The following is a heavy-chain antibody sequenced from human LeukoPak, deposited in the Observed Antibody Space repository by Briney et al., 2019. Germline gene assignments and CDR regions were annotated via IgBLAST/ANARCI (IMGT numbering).Heavy chain of an antibody. CDR2: IYYSGST. CDR3: ARHGPSRYSSGWDPDY. CDR1: GGSISSSSYY. V-gene: IGHV4-39*01. D-gene: IGHD6-19*01. J-gene: IGHJ4*02. Sequence: KPSETLSLTCTVSGGSISSSSYYWGWIRQPPGKGLEWIGSIYYSGSTYYNPSLKSRVTISVDTSKNQFSLKLSSVTAADTAVYYCARHGPSRYSSGWDPDYWGQGTLVTVSS.